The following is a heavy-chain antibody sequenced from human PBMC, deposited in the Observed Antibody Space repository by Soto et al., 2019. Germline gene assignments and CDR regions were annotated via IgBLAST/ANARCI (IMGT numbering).Heavy chain of an antibody. V-gene: IGHV1-18*01. CDR3: ARDSDPYCSSTSCYPNWFDS. Sequence: ASVKVSCKASGYTFTSYGISWVRQAPGQGLEWMGWISAYNGNTNYAQKVQGRVTMTTDTSMSTAYMELRSLRSDDTAVYYCARDSDPYCSSTSCYPNWFDSWGQGTLVTVSS. J-gene: IGHJ5*01. CDR1: GYTFTSYG. D-gene: IGHD2-2*01. CDR2: ISAYNGNT.